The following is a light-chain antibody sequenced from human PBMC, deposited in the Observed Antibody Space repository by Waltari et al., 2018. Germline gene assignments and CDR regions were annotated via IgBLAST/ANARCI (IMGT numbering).Light chain of an antibody. Sequence: EVVMTQSPANLSVSPGGRATLSCRASRRISSNLVWYQQLPGQAHRLLIYGASTRATDIPARFSGSGSGTEFTLTSRSLQSEDAAVYYCQHFNDWPRTFGQGTKVEVK. CDR3: QHFNDWPRT. J-gene: IGKJ1*01. CDR2: GAS. V-gene: IGKV3-15*01. CDR1: RRISSN.